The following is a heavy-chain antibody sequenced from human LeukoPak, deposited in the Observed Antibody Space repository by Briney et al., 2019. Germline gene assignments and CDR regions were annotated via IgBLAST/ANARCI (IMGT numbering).Heavy chain of an antibody. V-gene: IGHV3-74*01. CDR1: GFTFSNYW. CDR2: INSDGSTT. D-gene: IGHD4-23*01. J-gene: IGHJ6*02. Sequence: PGGSLRLSCAASGFTFSNYWMHWVRQAPGKGLVWVSHINSDGSTTTYADSVKGRFTISRDNAKNTLYPQLNSLRVEDTAVYYCARASTTLGRFGMDVWGQGTTVTVSS. CDR3: ARASTTLGRFGMDV.